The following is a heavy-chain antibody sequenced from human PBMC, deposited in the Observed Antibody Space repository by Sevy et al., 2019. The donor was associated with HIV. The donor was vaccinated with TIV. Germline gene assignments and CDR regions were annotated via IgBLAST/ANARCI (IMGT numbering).Heavy chain of an antibody. V-gene: IGHV4-61*01. CDR1: GASVSSGSFF. J-gene: IGHJ4*02. Sequence: SETLSLTCSVSGASVSSGSFFWTWIRQAPGKGLEWIGYIYYSGSTNYNPSLKSRVTFSVDTSKNQFSLKLRSVTAADTVVYYCARDQAESSSTGGLDSWGPGDLVTVSS. D-gene: IGHD6-6*01. CDR3: ARDQAESSSTGGLDS. CDR2: IYYSGST.